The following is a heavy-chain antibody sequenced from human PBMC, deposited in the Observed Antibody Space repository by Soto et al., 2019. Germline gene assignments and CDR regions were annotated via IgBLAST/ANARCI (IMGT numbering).Heavy chain of an antibody. D-gene: IGHD2-15*01. J-gene: IGHJ6*02. V-gene: IGHV3-30*18. CDR2: ISYDGSNK. Sequence: QVQLVESGGGVVQPGRSLRLSCAASGFTFSSYGMHWVRQAPGKGLEWVAVISYDGSNKYYADSVKGRFTISRDNSKNTLYLQMNSLRVEDTAVYYCAKDYGYSGYDFVPYCSGGSCYSGYYYYYGMDVWGQGTTVTVSS. CDR3: AKDYGYSGYDFVPYCSGGSCYSGYYYYYGMDV. CDR1: GFTFSSYG.